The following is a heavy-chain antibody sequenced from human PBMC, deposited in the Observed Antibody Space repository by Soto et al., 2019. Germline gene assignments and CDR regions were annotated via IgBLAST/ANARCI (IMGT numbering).Heavy chain of an antibody. J-gene: IGHJ4*02. CDR1: GYTFTSYA. Sequence: GASVKVSCKASGYTFTSYAMHWVRQAPGQRLEWMGWINAGDGNTKYSQKFQGRVTITRDTSASTAYMELSSLRSEDTAVYYCARGLNGYSHYFDYWGQGTLVNVSS. V-gene: IGHV1-3*01. CDR2: INAGDGNT. CDR3: ARGLNGYSHYFDY. D-gene: IGHD5-18*01.